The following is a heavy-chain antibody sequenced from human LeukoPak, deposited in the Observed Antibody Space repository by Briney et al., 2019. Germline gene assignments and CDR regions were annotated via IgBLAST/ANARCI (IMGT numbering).Heavy chain of an antibody. V-gene: IGHV1-2*04. CDR3: ARDQSLGGDHFDY. J-gene: IGHJ4*02. D-gene: IGHD2-21*02. Sequence: ASVKVSCKASGYTFTGYYMHWVRQAPGQGLEWMGWINPNSGGTNYAQKFQGWVTMTRDTYISTAYMELSRLRSDDTAVYYCARDQSLGGDHFDYWGQGTLVTVSS. CDR2: INPNSGGT. CDR1: GYTFTGYY.